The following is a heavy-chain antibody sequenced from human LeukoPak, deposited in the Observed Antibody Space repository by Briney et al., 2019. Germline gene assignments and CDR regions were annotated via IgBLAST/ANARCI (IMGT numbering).Heavy chain of an antibody. CDR2: INPSGGST. CDR3: ARDYSALRSFEYYFDY. D-gene: IGHD2-21*01. J-gene: IGHJ4*02. V-gene: IGHV1-46*01. CDR1: GYTFTSYY. Sequence: ASVKVSCKASGYTFTSYYMHWVRQAPGQGLEWMGIINPSGGSTSYAQKFQGRVTMTRDTSTSTVYMELSSLRSEDTAVYYCARDYSALRSFEYYFDYWGQGTLVTVSS.